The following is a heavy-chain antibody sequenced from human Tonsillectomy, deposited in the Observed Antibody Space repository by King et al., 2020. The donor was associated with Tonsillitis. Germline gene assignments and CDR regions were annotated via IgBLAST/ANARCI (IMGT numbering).Heavy chain of an antibody. CDR1: GFTFSSYG. J-gene: IGHJ4*02. CDR2: IRYDGSNK. CDR3: AKLLVDTGGG. D-gene: IGHD5-18*01. Sequence: VQLVESGGGVVQPGGSLRLSCAASGFTFSSYGMHWVRQAPGKGLEWVAFIRYDGSNKYYADSVKGRFTISRDNSKNTLYLQMNSLRAEDTAVYYCAKLLVDTGGGWGQGTLVTVSS. V-gene: IGHV3-30*02.